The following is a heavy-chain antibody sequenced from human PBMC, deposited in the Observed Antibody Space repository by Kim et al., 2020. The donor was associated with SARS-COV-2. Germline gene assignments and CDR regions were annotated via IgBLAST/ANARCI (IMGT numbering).Heavy chain of an antibody. V-gene: IGHV3-23*01. CDR2: ISSTGGNI. CDR1: GFTFSTYA. Sequence: GGSLRLSCTISGFTFSTYAMSWVRQAPGKGLEWVSAISSTGGNIYYADSVKGRFTSSRDNSKNTLYLQMSSLRAEDMAVYYCATSQYYYGSGSYYNHYFDYWGQGTLVTVSS. CDR3: ATSQYYYGSGSYYNHYFDY. J-gene: IGHJ4*02. D-gene: IGHD3-10*01.